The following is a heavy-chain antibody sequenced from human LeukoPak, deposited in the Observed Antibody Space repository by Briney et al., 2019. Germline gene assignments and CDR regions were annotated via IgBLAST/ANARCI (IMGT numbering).Heavy chain of an antibody. CDR2: IYPGDSDT. V-gene: IGHV5-51*01. CDR3: ARGKAAAAVTKFDY. D-gene: IGHD6-13*01. Sequence: GESLKISCKGSGYSFTNYWIGWVRQMPGKGLEWMGIIYPGDSDTRYNPSFQGQVTISADKSISTAYLQWSSLKASDTAIYYCARGKAAAAVTKFDYWGQGTLVTVSS. CDR1: GYSFTNYW. J-gene: IGHJ4*02.